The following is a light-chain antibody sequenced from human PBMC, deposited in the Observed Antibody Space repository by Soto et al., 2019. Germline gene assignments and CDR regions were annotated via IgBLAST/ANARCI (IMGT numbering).Light chain of an antibody. CDR2: GSS. CDR3: QQYGTSPMYT. CDR1: QIVSTTY. Sequence: EIVLTQSPGTLSLSPGERATLSCRASQIVSTTYLAWYQQKPCQAPRLLIYGSSSRAPGIPDRFSGSGSGTDFTLTISRLEPEDFAVYYCQQYGTSPMYTFGHGTKLDI. V-gene: IGKV3-20*01. J-gene: IGKJ2*01.